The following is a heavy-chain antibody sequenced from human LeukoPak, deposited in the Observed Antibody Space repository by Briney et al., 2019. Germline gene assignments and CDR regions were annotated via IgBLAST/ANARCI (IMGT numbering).Heavy chain of an antibody. J-gene: IGHJ4*02. CDR2: ISYDGSNK. D-gene: IGHD6-19*01. Sequence: GRSLRLSCAASGFTFSSYAMHWVRQAPGKGLEWVAVISYDGSNKYYADSVKGRFTISRDNSKNTLYLQMNSLRAEDTAVYYCAKGMDSSGWLFDYWGQGTLVTVSS. CDR1: GFTFSSYA. V-gene: IGHV3-30*04. CDR3: AKGMDSSGWLFDY.